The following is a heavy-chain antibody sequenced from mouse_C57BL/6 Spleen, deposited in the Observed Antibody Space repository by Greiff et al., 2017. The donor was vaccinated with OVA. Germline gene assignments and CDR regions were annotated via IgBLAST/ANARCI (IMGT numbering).Heavy chain of an antibody. J-gene: IGHJ4*01. CDR1: GFTFTDYY. Sequence: EVQRVESGGGLVQPGGSLSLSCAASGFTFTDYYMSWVRQPPGKALEWLGFIRNKANGYTTEYSASVKGRFTISRDNSQSILYLQMNALRAEDSATYYCARDETPMDYWGQGTSVTVSS. CDR3: ARDETPMDY. CDR2: IRNKANGYTT. V-gene: IGHV7-3*01.